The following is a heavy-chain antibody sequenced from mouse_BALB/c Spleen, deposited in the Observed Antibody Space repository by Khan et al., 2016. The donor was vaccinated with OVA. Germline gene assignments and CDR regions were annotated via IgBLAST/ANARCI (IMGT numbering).Heavy chain of an antibody. D-gene: IGHD4-1*01. Sequence: EVQLQESGPGLVKPSQSLSLTCTVTGYSITSDYAWNWIRQFPGNKLEWMGYISYSGRTSYNPSLKSRISVTRDTSKNQFFLKLNSVTTEDPATYYCAMGRTYWGQGTLVTVSA. V-gene: IGHV3-2*02. CDR2: ISYSGRT. CDR3: AMGRTY. J-gene: IGHJ3*01. CDR1: GYSITSDYA.